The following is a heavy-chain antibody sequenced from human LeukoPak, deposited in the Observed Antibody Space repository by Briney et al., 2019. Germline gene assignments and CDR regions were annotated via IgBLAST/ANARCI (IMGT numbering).Heavy chain of an antibody. J-gene: IGHJ4*02. CDR1: GFTFSSYA. CDR3: AGAAVSGYQFDY. Sequence: PGGSLRLSCAASGFTFSSYAMHWVRQAPGKGLEWVAVISYDGSNKYYADSVKGRFTISRDNSKNTPYLQMNSLRAEDTAVYYCAGAAVSGYQFDYWGQGTLVTVSS. CDR2: ISYDGSNK. V-gene: IGHV3-30-3*01. D-gene: IGHD3-22*01.